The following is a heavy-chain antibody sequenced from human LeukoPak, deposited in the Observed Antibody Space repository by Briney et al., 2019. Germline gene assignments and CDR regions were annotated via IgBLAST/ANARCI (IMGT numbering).Heavy chain of an antibody. Sequence: GGSLRLSCAASGFTFSSYSMNWVRQAPGKGLEWVSYISSSSSTIYYADSVKGRFTISRDNAKNSLYLQMNSLRAEDTAVYYCARGSIRGGSSSGTLWYWGQGTLVTVSS. CDR2: ISSSSSTI. V-gene: IGHV3-48*04. J-gene: IGHJ4*02. CDR1: GFTFSSYS. CDR3: ARGSIRGGSSSGTLWY. D-gene: IGHD6-6*01.